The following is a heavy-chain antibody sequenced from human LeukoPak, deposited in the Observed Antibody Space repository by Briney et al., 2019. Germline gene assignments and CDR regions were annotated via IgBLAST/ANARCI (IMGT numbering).Heavy chain of an antibody. D-gene: IGHD3-22*01. CDR2: ISYDGSNK. V-gene: IGHV3-30*04. Sequence: GGSLRLSCAGSGFTFSSYAMHWVRQAPGKGLEWVAVISYDGSNKYYADSVKGRFTISRDNSKNTLYLQMNSLRAEDTAVYYCARDSGYYDSSGYYASGIDYWGQGTLVTVSS. CDR1: GFTFSSYA. CDR3: ARDSGYYDSSGYYASGIDY. J-gene: IGHJ4*02.